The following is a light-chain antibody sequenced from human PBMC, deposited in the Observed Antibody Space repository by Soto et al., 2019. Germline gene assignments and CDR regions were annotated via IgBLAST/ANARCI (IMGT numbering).Light chain of an antibody. Sequence: DIQMTQSPTSLSASVGDRVTISCRASQSISTYLSWYQQKPGKAPRLLIYAASTVQSGVPPRFSGSGSGTDFILPISSLRSEDIATYFCQQTYSAPPWTFGQGTKVEIK. V-gene: IGKV1-39*01. CDR1: QSISTY. J-gene: IGKJ1*01. CDR3: QQTYSAPPWT. CDR2: AAS.